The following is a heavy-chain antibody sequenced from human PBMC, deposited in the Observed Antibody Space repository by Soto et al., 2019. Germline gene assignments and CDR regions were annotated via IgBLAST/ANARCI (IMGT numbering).Heavy chain of an antibody. CDR3: AKGRIAARENYYFDY. CDR1: GFTFSSYG. Sequence: PGGSLRLSCAASGFTFSSYGMHWVRQAPGKGLEWVAVISYDGSNKYYADSVKGRFTISRDNSKNTLYLQMNSLRAEDTALYYCAKGRIAARENYYFDYWGQGTLVTV. D-gene: IGHD6-13*01. J-gene: IGHJ4*02. V-gene: IGHV3-30*18. CDR2: ISYDGSNK.